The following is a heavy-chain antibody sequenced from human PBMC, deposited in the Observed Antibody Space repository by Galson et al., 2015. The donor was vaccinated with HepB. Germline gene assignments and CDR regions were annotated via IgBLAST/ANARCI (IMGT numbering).Heavy chain of an antibody. CDR3: ARDHRTIIGLVNIDK. J-gene: IGHJ4*02. V-gene: IGHV1-18*01. D-gene: IGHD3/OR15-3a*01. CDR1: GYNFTSYG. Sequence: SVKVSCKASGYNFTSYGISWVRQAPGQGLEWMGWISGYNGNTKYAQKFQGRVTMTTDTPTSTAYIELRSLRSDDTAVYFCARDHRTIIGLVNIDKWGQGTLVTVSS. CDR2: ISGYNGNT.